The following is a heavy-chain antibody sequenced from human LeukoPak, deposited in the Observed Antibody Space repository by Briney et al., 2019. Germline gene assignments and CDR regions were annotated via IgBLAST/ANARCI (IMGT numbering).Heavy chain of an antibody. Sequence: GGSLRLSCAASGFTFINYWMSWVRQAPGKGLEWVANIKQDGSDKDYVDSVKGRFTISRDNAKNSLYLQMNSLRAEDTAVYYCAREGGRITIFGVVITGDYMDVWGKGTTVTVSS. CDR1: GFTFINYW. J-gene: IGHJ6*03. V-gene: IGHV3-7*01. CDR3: AREGGRITIFGVVITGDYMDV. CDR2: IKQDGSDK. D-gene: IGHD3-3*01.